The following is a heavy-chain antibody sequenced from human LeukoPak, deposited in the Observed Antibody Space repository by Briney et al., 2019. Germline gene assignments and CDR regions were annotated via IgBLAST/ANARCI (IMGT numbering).Heavy chain of an antibody. D-gene: IGHD6-13*01. CDR2: ISYDGSNK. J-gene: IGHJ4*02. V-gene: IGHV3-30*18. CDR1: GFTFSSYG. Sequence: GGSLRLSCAASGFTFSSYGMHWVRQAPGKGLEWVAVISYDGSNKYYADSVKGPFTISRDNSKNTLYLQMNSLRAEDTAVYYCAKVFIAAAGIDYWGQGTLVTVSS. CDR3: AKVFIAAAGIDY.